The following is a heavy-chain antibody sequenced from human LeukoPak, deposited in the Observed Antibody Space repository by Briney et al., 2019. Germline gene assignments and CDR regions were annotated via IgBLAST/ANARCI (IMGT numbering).Heavy chain of an antibody. V-gene: IGHV3-30-3*01. CDR1: GFTFSSYA. D-gene: IGHD2-2*02. CDR2: ISYDGSNK. Sequence: GGSLRLSCAASGFTFSSYAMHWVRQAPGKGLEWVAVISYDGSNKYYADSVKGRFTISRDNSKNTLYLQMNSLRAEDTAVYYCARSVVVPAAIQDWGQGTLVTVSS. J-gene: IGHJ4*02. CDR3: ARSVVVPAAIQD.